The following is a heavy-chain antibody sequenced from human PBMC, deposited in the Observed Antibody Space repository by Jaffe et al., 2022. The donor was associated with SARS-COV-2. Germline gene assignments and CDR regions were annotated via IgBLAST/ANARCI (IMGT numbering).Heavy chain of an antibody. J-gene: IGHJ4*02. CDR2: IDADGSST. CDR1: GFTLSYSW. CDR3: VRDRAGEWGDF. Sequence: EEQLVESGGGLVQPGGSLRLSCVASGFTLSYSWMHWVRQVPGKGLAWVSRIDADGSSTDYADSVKGRFTISRDNARNTLSLQMNSLRADDTAVYYCVRDRAGEWGDFWGQGTLVTVSS. D-gene: IGHD1-26*01. V-gene: IGHV3-74*01.